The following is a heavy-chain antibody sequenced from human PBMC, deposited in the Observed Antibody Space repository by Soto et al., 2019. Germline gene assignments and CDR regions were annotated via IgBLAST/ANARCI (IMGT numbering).Heavy chain of an antibody. Sequence: SETLSLTCAFSSGSISSGNWWIWLRQPPGKGLEWIGEIYHSGSTNYNPSLKSRVIISVDKSKNQFSLELMSVTAADTAVYYCARNGYYVQDSWGQGTQVTVSS. D-gene: IGHD1-26*01. CDR3: ARNGYYVQDS. CDR2: IYHSGST. J-gene: IGHJ4*02. CDR1: SGSISSGNW. V-gene: IGHV4-4*02.